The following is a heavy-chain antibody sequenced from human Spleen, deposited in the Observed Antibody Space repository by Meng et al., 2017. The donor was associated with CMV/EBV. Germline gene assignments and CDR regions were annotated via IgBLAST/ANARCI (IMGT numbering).Heavy chain of an antibody. Sequence: GESLKISCAASGFTFSSYSMNWVRQAPGKGLEWVSYISSSSSTIYYADSVKGRFTISRDNSKNTLYLQMNSLRAEDTAVYYCAKVKDSSGWYYFDYWGQGTLVTVSS. D-gene: IGHD6-19*01. CDR1: GFTFSSYS. V-gene: IGHV3-48*01. CDR2: ISSSSSTI. CDR3: AKVKDSSGWYYFDY. J-gene: IGHJ4*02.